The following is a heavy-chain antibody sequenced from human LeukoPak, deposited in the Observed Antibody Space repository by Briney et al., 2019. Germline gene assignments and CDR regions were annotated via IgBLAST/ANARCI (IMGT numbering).Heavy chain of an antibody. V-gene: IGHV3-53*01. D-gene: IGHD2-2*02. J-gene: IGHJ4*02. Sequence: GGSLRLSCAASGFTVSSNYMSWVRQAPGKGLEWVSVIYSGGSTYYADSVKGRFTISRDNSKNTLYLQMNSLRAEDTAVYYCARVGDCSSTSCYTFGYFDYWGQGTLVTVSS. CDR3: ARVGDCSSTSCYTFGYFDY. CDR2: IYSGGST. CDR1: GFTVSSNY.